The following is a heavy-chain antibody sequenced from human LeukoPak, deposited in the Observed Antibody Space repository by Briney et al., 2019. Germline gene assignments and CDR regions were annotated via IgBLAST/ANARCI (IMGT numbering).Heavy chain of an antibody. D-gene: IGHD3-10*01. J-gene: IGHJ4*02. Sequence: PGGSLRLSCAATGFTFSSYGMHWVPQAPGKGLEGVAVIWYDENYKYYADSVKGRFTISRDNSKNTLYLQMKSLRAEDTAVYYCARDLDTYGSGSYWLEWRQGTVVSVSS. V-gene: IGHV3-33*01. CDR1: GFTFSSYG. CDR2: IWYDENYK. CDR3: ARDLDTYGSGSYWLE.